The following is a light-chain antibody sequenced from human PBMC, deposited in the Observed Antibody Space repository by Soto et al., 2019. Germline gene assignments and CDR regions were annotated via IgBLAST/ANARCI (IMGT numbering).Light chain of an antibody. J-gene: IGLJ1*01. CDR2: EVS. CDR3: SSYTSSRTHV. V-gene: IGLV2-14*01. Sequence: QSLLTQPSSLSVSPGQSITISCTGTNSDVGGYNYVSWYQQHPGKAPKLMIYEVSNRPSGVSNRFSGSKSGNTASLTISGLQAEDEADYYCSSYTSSRTHVYGTRTKVNVL. CDR1: NSDVGGYNY.